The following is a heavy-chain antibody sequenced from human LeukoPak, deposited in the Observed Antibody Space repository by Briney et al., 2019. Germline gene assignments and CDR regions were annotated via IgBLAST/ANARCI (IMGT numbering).Heavy chain of an antibody. CDR2: INPNSGGT. Sequence: WASVKVSCKASGYTFTGYYMHWVRQAPGQGLEWMAWINPNSGGTYYAQNFHDRITMTRDTSISTAYMELSRLRSDDTAIYYCARANALYCSSTSCLFDYWGQGTLVTVSP. V-gene: IGHV1-2*02. CDR1: GYTFTGYY. D-gene: IGHD2-2*01. J-gene: IGHJ4*02. CDR3: ARANALYCSSTSCLFDY.